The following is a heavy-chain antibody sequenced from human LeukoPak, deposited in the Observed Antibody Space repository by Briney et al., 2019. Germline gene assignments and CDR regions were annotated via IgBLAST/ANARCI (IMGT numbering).Heavy chain of an antibody. D-gene: IGHD6-19*01. J-gene: IGHJ6*03. CDR1: GGSISSYY. Sequence: PSETLSLTCTVSGGSISSYYWSWIRQPAGKGLEWIGRIYTSGSTNYNPSLKSRVTMSVDTSQNQFSLKLSSVTAADTAVYYCARDAPTQQWLVPSRYYYYMDVWGKGTTVTVSS. CDR3: ARDAPTQQWLVPSRYYYYMDV. CDR2: IYTSGST. V-gene: IGHV4-4*07.